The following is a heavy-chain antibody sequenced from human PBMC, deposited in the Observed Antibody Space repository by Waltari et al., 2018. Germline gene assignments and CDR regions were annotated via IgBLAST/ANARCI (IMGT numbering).Heavy chain of an antibody. J-gene: IGHJ3*02. D-gene: IGHD3-3*02. CDR2: VDPEDGQT. Sequence: EVRLLQSGAEVKKPGTTLKISCRLSGYTLSNYYIHWIQQAPGKGLQWMGLVDPEDGQTIYAEALQGRMSMTADSSTETVYMELTSLTSDDSAVYYCATALGDSISASRPFEIWGQGTVITVSS. CDR3: ATALGDSISASRPFEI. V-gene: IGHV1-69-2*01. CDR1: GYTLSNYY.